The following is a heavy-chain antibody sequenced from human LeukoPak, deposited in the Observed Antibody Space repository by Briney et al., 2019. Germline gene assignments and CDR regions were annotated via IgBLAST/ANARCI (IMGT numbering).Heavy chain of an antibody. D-gene: IGHD3-10*01. CDR2: ISYDGSNK. CDR1: GFTFSSYA. CDR3: ARALTMVRGVMAFDP. V-gene: IGHV3-30*04. J-gene: IGHJ5*02. Sequence: GGSLRLSCAASGFTFSSYAMHWVRQAPGKGLEWVAVISYDGSNKYYADSVKGRFTISRDNSKNTLYLQMNSLRAEDTAVYYCARALTMVRGVMAFDPWGQGTLVTVSS.